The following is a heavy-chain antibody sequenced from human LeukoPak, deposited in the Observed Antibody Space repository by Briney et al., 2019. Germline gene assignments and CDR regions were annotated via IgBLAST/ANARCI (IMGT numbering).Heavy chain of an antibody. V-gene: IGHV3-30*03. Sequence: GGSLRLSCAASGFTFSSYGMHWVRQAPGKGLEWVAVISNDGSNKYSADSVKGRFTISRDNSKNTLYLQMNSLRPEDTAVYYCTGPLASDIWGQGTMVTVSS. CDR2: ISNDGSNK. CDR1: GFTFSSYG. CDR3: TGPLASDI. J-gene: IGHJ3*02.